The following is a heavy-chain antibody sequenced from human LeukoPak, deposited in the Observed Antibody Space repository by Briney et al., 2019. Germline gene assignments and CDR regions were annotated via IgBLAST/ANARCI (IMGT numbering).Heavy chain of an antibody. CDR3: ARAPYCSGGSCYSRHAFDI. Sequence: SETLSLTCTVSGGSISSYYWSWIRQPPGKGLEWIGYIYYSGSTNYNPSLKSRVTISVDTSKNQFSLKLSSVTAADTAVYYCARAPYCSGGSCYSRHAFDIWGQGTMVTVSS. J-gene: IGHJ3*02. D-gene: IGHD2-15*01. V-gene: IGHV4-59*01. CDR1: GGSISSYY. CDR2: IYYSGST.